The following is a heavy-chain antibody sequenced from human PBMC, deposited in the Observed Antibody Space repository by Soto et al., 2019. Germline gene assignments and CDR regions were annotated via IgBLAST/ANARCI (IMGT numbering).Heavy chain of an antibody. V-gene: IGHV3-74*01. J-gene: IGHJ4*02. CDR2: INSDGSST. CDR3: ARVSSVAPLRLFVY. D-gene: IGHD6-6*01. CDR1: GLTLSSYW. Sequence: PGGSLRLSCAASGLTLSSYWMHWVRQTPGKGLVWVSRINSDGSSTDYAESVKGRFTISRDKAKNTLYLQMNILRADDTPLYYCARVSSVAPLRLFVYSGQATLVTVSS.